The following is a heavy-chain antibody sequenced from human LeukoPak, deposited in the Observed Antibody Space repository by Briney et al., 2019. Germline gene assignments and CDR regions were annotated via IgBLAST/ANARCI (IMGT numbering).Heavy chain of an antibody. CDR1: GYSFTSYW. V-gene: IGHV5-51*01. CDR2: IYPGDSDT. D-gene: IGHD3-10*01. CDR3: ARGRDYYGSGSYYFSWFDP. J-gene: IGHJ5*02. Sequence: GESLKISCKGSGYSFTSYWIGWVRQMPGKGQEWMGIIYPGDSDTRYSPSFQGQVTISADKSISTAYLQWSSLKASDTAMYYCARGRDYYGSGSYYFSWFDPWGQGTLVTVSS.